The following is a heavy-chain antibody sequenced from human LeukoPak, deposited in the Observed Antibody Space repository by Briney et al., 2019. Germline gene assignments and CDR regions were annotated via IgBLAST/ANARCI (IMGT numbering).Heavy chain of an antibody. D-gene: IGHD3-22*01. J-gene: IGHJ4*02. Sequence: ASVKVSCKASGYTFTGYYMHWVRQAPGQGLEWMGRINPNSGGTNYAQKLQGRVTMTRDTSISTAYMELSRLRSDDTAVYYCARGYYDSSGNYYPEAGFDYWGQGTLVTVSS. CDR3: ARGYYDSSGNYYPEAGFDY. V-gene: IGHV1-2*06. CDR2: INPNSGGT. CDR1: GYTFTGYY.